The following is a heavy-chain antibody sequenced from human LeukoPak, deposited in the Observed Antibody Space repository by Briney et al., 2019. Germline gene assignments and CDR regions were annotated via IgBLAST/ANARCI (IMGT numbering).Heavy chain of an antibody. CDR3: ARDPAPGDS. CDR2: IVTTSGHM. Sequence: PGGSLRLSCAASGFTFSSYNMNWVRQAPGKGLEWVSSIVTTSGHMFYADSVKGRFTVSRDNAKNSLYLQMNSLRADDTAVYYCARDPAPGDSWGQGTLVTVSS. CDR1: GFTFSSYN. V-gene: IGHV3-21*01. J-gene: IGHJ4*02.